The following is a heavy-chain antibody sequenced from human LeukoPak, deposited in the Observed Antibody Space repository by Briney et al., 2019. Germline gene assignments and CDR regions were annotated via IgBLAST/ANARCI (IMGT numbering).Heavy chain of an antibody. CDR1: GGSFSGYY. V-gene: IGHV4-34*01. Sequence: SETLSLTCAVYGGSFSGYYWSWIRQPPGKGLEWIGEINHSGSTNYNPSLKSRVTISVDTSKNQFSLKLSSVTAADTAVYYCARDGDRGLYYYYYMDVWGKGTTVTVSS. CDR2: INHSGST. D-gene: IGHD3-10*01. J-gene: IGHJ6*03. CDR3: ARDGDRGLYYYYYMDV.